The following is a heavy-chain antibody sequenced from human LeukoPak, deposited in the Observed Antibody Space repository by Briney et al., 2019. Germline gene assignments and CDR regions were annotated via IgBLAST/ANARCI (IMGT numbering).Heavy chain of an antibody. J-gene: IGHJ4*02. Sequence: SETLSLTCAVSGGSISSYYWSWIRQPPGKGLEWIGEINHSGSTNYNPSLKSRVTISVDTSKNQFSLKLSSVTAADTAVYYCARNYYDILTGYSFDYWGQGTLVTVS. V-gene: IGHV4-34*01. CDR3: ARNYYDILTGYSFDY. D-gene: IGHD3-9*01. CDR2: INHSGST. CDR1: GGSISSYY.